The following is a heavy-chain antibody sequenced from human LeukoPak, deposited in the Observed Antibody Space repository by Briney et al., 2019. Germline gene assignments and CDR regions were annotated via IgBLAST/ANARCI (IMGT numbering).Heavy chain of an antibody. D-gene: IGHD3-9*01. CDR1: GYTFTGYY. CDR3: ARGSELRYFDWLLSDFDY. Sequence: ASVKVSCKASGYTFTGYYMHWVRQAPGQGLEWMGWINPNSGGTNYAQKFQGRVTMTRDTSISTAYMELSRLRSDDTAVYYCARGSELRYFDWLLSDFDYWGQGTLVTVSS. J-gene: IGHJ4*02. V-gene: IGHV1-2*02. CDR2: INPNSGGT.